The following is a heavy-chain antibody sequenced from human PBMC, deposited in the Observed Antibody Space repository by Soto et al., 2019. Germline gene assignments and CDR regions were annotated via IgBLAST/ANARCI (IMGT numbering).Heavy chain of an antibody. Sequence: SETLSLTCAVSSGSISSNTWWTWVRQPPGKGLEWIGEIFHSESTNYNPSLKGRATISVDTSKNQFSLKLASVTAVDTAVYYCARALGTIVTLDAFDIWGQGTMVTVSS. CDR1: SGSISSNTW. CDR3: ARALGTIVTLDAFDI. J-gene: IGHJ3*02. V-gene: IGHV4-4*02. D-gene: IGHD1-26*01. CDR2: IFHSEST.